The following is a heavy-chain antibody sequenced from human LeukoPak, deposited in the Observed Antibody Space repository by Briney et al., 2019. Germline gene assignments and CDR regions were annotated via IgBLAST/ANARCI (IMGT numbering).Heavy chain of an antibody. CDR1: GGSISSYY. CDR3: ARGSLVVVPADWFDP. CDR2: IYTSGST. D-gene: IGHD2-2*01. V-gene: IGHV4-4*07. Sequence: SETLSLTCTLSGGSISSYYWSWIRQPAGKGLEWIGRIYTSGSTNYNTSLKTGATRSGDPSKNQFTRKLSSVTDADTGVYYCARGSLVVVPADWFDPWGQGTLVTVSS. J-gene: IGHJ5*02.